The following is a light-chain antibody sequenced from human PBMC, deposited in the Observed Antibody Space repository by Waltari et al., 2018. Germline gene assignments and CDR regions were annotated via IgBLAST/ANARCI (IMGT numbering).Light chain of an antibody. CDR2: ENY. J-gene: IGLJ6*01. Sequence: SVMTQPPSVSAAPGQKVTISCSGSTSNIGDNYVAWYQQFPGTAPHLLIYENYKRPSGIPDRFSDSKSGTSATLDITELQTGDEAAYYCATWDSSLYGEVFGSGTKVTVL. CDR3: ATWDSSLYGEV. CDR1: TSNIGDNY. V-gene: IGLV1-51*01.